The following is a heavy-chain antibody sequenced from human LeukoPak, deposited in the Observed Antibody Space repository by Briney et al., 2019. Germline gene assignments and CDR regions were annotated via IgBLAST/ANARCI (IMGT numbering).Heavy chain of an antibody. Sequence: ASVTVSCKGSGYTFTSFGISWMRQALGQGLEWMGWISAYNGNTNSAQKFQGRVTMTTDTSTSTAYMELRSLRSDDTAVFYCVRDLGVDTSMIFFDYWGQGTLVTVSS. CDR3: VRDLGVDTSMIFFDY. V-gene: IGHV1-18*01. CDR2: ISAYNGNT. J-gene: IGHJ4*02. CDR1: GYTFTSFG. D-gene: IGHD5-18*01.